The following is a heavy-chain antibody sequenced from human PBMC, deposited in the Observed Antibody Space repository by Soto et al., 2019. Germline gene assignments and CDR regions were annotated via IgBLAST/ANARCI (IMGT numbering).Heavy chain of an antibody. D-gene: IGHD3-22*01. J-gene: IGHJ4*02. CDR3: AREDSIIIPAVSDF. V-gene: IGHV3-21*01. Sequence: GGSLRLSCSVSGFTFNNYGINWVRQAPGRGLEWVSSVSKSDYTYYSDSVKGRFTISRDNAKNSVSLQMNSLRVEDTAVYYCAREDSIIIPAVSDFWGQGTLVTV. CDR1: GFTFNNYG. CDR2: VSKSDYT.